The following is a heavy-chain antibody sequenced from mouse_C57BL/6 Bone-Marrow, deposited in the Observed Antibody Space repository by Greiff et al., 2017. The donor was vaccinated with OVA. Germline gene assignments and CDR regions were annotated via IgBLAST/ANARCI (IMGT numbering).Heavy chain of an antibody. D-gene: IGHD3-3*01. J-gene: IGHJ3*01. CDR1: GFTFSSYG. Sequence: EVKLVESGGDLVKPGGSLKLSCAASGFTFSSYGMSWVRQPPDKRLEWVATISSGGSYTYYPDSVKGRFTISRDNAKNTLYLHMGSQKSEETAMYYGAEGDAWFAYWGQGTLVTVSA. CDR3: AEGDAWFAY. V-gene: IGHV5-6*01. CDR2: ISSGGSYT.